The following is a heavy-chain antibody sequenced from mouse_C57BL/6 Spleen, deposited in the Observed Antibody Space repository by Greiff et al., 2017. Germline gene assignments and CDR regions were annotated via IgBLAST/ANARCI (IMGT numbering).Heavy chain of an antibody. V-gene: IGHV5-16*01. D-gene: IGHD2-4*01. CDR2: INYDGSST. CDR3: ARDRGHYDYDNYVMDY. J-gene: IGHJ4*01. Sequence: EVMLVESEGGLAQPGSSMKLSCTASGFTFSDYYMAWVRQVPEKGLEWVANINYDGSSTYYLDSLKSRFILSRDNAKNILYLQMSSLKSEDTATYYCARDRGHYDYDNYVMDYWGQGNSVTVSS. CDR1: GFTFSDYY.